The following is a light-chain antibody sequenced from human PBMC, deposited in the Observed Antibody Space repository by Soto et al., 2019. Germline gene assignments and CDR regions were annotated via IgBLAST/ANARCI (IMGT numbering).Light chain of an antibody. CDR3: QQRQYWPPIT. CDR1: QSVSSSY. J-gene: IGKJ5*01. Sequence: EIVLTQSPGTLSLSPGERATLCFMASQSVSSSYLAWYQQKPGQAPRLLIYDASNRATGIPARFSGSGSGTDFTLTISSLEPEDFAVYYCQQRQYWPPITFGQGTRLEIK. V-gene: IGKV3D-20*02. CDR2: DAS.